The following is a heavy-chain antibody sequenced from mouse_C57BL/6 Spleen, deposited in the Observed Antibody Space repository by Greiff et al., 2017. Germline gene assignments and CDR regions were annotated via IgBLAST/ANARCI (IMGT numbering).Heavy chain of an antibody. CDR1: GYTFTDYE. J-gene: IGHJ1*03. CDR2: IDPETGGT. D-gene: IGHD1-1*01. V-gene: IGHV1-15*01. CDR3: TQPHYYGSSVWYLDA. Sequence: QVQLQQSGAELVRPGASVTLSCKASGYTFTDYEMHWVKQTPVHGLEWIGAIDPETGGTAYDQKFKGQAILTADKSSSTAYLALRSFTSEESAGYYCTQPHYYGSSVWYLDAWGTGTTV.